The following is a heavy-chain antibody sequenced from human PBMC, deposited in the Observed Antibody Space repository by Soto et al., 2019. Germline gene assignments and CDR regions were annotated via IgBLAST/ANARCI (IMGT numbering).Heavy chain of an antibody. Sequence: GWSLRLSCAASGFTFSSYAMSLVRQAPGKGLEWVSGISASGGSTYYADSVKGRFTIYRDNSRNTLYLQMNSLRAEDTAVYYCAKGVLAIWFGDLSPHPGLDYWGEGTLVTVSS. CDR1: GFTFSSYA. CDR2: ISASGGST. J-gene: IGHJ4*02. V-gene: IGHV3-23*01. CDR3: AKGVLAIWFGDLSPHPGLDY. D-gene: IGHD3-10*01.